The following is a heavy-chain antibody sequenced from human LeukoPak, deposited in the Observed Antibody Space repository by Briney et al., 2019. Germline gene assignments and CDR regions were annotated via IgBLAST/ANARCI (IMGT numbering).Heavy chain of an antibody. CDR3: TTDGFYFLDAFDI. Sequence: KSGGSFRLSCAASGFTFSNAWMSWVRQAPGKGLEWVGRIKSKTDGGTTDYAAPVKGRFTISRDDSKNTLYLQMNSLKTEDTAVYYCTTDGFYFLDAFDIWGQGTMVTVSS. V-gene: IGHV3-15*01. D-gene: IGHD3-10*01. J-gene: IGHJ3*02. CDR1: GFTFSNAW. CDR2: IKSKTDGGTT.